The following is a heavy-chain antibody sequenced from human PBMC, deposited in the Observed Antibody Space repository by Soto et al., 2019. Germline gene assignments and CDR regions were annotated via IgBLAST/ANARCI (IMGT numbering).Heavy chain of an antibody. Sequence: QITLKESGPTLVKPTQTLTLTCTFSGFSLSTSGVGVGWIRQPPGKALECLALIYWDDDKRYSPSLKSRLTITKETSKNHVVLTMTNMDPVDTATYDCAHVYGGYDNFDYWGQGTLVTVSS. D-gene: IGHD5-12*01. CDR2: IYWDDDK. J-gene: IGHJ4*02. V-gene: IGHV2-5*02. CDR3: AHVYGGYDNFDY. CDR1: GFSLSTSGVG.